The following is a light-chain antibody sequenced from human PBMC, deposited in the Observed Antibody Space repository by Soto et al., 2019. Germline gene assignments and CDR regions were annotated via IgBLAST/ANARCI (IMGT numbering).Light chain of an antibody. Sequence: QSALTQPPSASGSPGQSVTISCTGTSSGVGGYNYVSWYQHHPGKAPKLIIYEVYKRPSGVPDRFSGSKSGNTSALTVSGIQAEDEADYYCSSYVGTNSYVFGTGTKVTVL. V-gene: IGLV2-8*01. CDR2: EVY. J-gene: IGLJ1*01. CDR3: SSYVGTNSYV. CDR1: SSGVGGYNY.